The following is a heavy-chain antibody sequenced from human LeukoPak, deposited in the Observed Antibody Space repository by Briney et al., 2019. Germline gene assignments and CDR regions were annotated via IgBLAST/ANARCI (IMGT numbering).Heavy chain of an antibody. CDR1: GGSMRNYY. CDR3: ARGWASSWYYFDF. CDR2: TYDSGSS. D-gene: IGHD2-2*01. J-gene: IGHJ4*02. Sequence: AETLSLTCAVSGGSMRNYYWSWIRQPPGKGLEWIGYTYDSGSSSYNPSLRSRVSISIDTSKNQFSLNLSSVTAADTAVYYCARGWASSWYYFDFWGQGTLVTVSS. V-gene: IGHV4-59*01.